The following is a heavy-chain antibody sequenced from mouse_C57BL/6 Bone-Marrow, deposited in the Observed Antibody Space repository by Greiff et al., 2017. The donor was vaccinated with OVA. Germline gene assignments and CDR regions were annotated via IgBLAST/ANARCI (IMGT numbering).Heavy chain of an antibody. Sequence: QVQLQQPGAELVMPGASVKLSCKASGYTFTSYWMHWVKQRPGQGLEWIGEIDPSDSYTNYNQKFKGKSTLTVDKSSSTAYMQLSSLTSEDSAVYYCAREDTTVVAPYFDVWGTGTTVTVSS. CDR3: AREDTTVVAPYFDV. D-gene: IGHD1-1*01. CDR1: GYTFTSYW. V-gene: IGHV1-69*01. CDR2: IDPSDSYT. J-gene: IGHJ1*03.